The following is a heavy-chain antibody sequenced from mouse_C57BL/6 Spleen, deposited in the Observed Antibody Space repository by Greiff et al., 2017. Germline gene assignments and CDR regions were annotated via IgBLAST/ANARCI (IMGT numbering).Heavy chain of an antibody. CDR2: IWGGGST. V-gene: IGHV2-9*01. J-gene: IGHJ3*01. D-gene: IGHD2-2*01. Sequence: QVQLKESGPGLVAPSQSLSITCTVSGFSLTSYGVDWVRQPPGKGLEWLGVIWGGGSTNYNSALMSRLSISKDNSKSQVFLKMNSRQTDDTAMYYCAKHEGNYGYDRAWFAYWGQGTLVTVSA. CDR3: AKHEGNYGYDRAWFAY. CDR1: GFSLTSYG.